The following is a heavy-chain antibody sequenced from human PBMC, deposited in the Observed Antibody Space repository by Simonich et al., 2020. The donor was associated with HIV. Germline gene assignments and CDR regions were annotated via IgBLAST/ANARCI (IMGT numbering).Heavy chain of an antibody. D-gene: IGHD3-10*01. CDR3: AREVGYYPPQLEENNAFDI. V-gene: IGHV4-34*01. J-gene: IGHJ3*02. Sequence: QVQLQQWGAGLLKPSETLSLPCAVYGGSFSGYYWSWIRQPPGKGLEWIGEINYSGRHNYNSSLNSRVTISINTSKKQFSLRLNSVTAADTAVYYCAREVGYYPPQLEENNAFDIWGQGTMVTVSS. CDR2: INYSGRH. CDR1: GGSFSGYY.